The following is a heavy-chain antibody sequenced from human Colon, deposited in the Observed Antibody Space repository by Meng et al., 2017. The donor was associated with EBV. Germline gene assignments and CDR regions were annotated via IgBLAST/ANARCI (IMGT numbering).Heavy chain of an antibody. V-gene: IGHV4-4*02. CDR3: ARVGAYCGGDCYHPR. D-gene: IGHD2-21*02. CDR2: IYHSGST. CDR1: GGSLSSRNW. J-gene: IGHJ4*02. Sequence: HVRLRGSGPGLVKPSGTLSLPCAVSGGSLSSRNWWSWVRQPPGKGLEWIGEIYHSGSTNYNPSLKSRVTISVDESKNQFSLRLSSVTAADTAVYYCARVGAYCGGDCYHPRWGQGTLVTVSS.